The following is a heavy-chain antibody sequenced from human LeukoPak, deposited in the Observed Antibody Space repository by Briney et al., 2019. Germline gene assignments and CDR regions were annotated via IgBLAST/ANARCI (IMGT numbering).Heavy chain of an antibody. J-gene: IGHJ5*02. CDR1: GFTFSSSG. D-gene: IGHD3-10*01. V-gene: IGHV3-30*18. CDR3: AKDPRYGSGGP. Sequence: GGSLRLSCAASGFTFSSSGMHWVRQAPGKGLEWVAVISNDESNKYYADSVKGRFTISRDNSKNTLYLQMNSLRAEDTAVYYCAKDPRYGSGGPWGQGTLVTVSS. CDR2: ISNDESNK.